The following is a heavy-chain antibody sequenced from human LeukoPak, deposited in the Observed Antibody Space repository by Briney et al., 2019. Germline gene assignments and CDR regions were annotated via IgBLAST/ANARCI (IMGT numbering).Heavy chain of an antibody. J-gene: IGHJ6*02. Sequence: SVKGSCKASGGTFSSYAISWVRQAPGQGLEWMGGIIPIFGTANYAQKFQGRVTITADESTSTAYMELSSLRSEDTAVYYCARSSSGPVFGGMDVWGQGTTVTVSS. V-gene: IGHV1-69*01. CDR3: ARSSSGPVFGGMDV. CDR1: GGTFSSYA. CDR2: IIPIFGTA. D-gene: IGHD3-10*01.